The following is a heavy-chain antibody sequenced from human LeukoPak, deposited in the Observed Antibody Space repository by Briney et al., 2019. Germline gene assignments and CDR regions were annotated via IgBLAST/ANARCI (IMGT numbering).Heavy chain of an antibody. CDR2: ISSSSSYI. D-gene: IGHD3-3*01. Sequence: GGSLRLSCAASGFTFSSSAMSWVRQAPGKGLEWVSSISSSSSYIYYADSVKGRFTISRDNAKNSLYLQMNSLRAEDTAVYYCAAPRSGPYYYYGMDVWGQGTTVTVSS. CDR1: GFTFSSSA. CDR3: AAPRSGPYYYYGMDV. J-gene: IGHJ6*02. V-gene: IGHV3-21*01.